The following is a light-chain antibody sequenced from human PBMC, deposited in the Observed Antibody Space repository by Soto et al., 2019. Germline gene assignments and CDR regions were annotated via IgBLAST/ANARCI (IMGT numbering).Light chain of an antibody. CDR1: SSNIGAGYD. Sequence: QSVLTQPPSVSGAPGQRVTISCTGSSSNIGAGYDVHWYQQLPGTAPKLLIYGNSNRPSGVPDRFSGSKSGTSASLAIIGLQAEDEADYYCQSYDSSLSGSDYVFGTGTKITVL. CDR3: QSYDSSLSGSDYV. V-gene: IGLV1-40*01. J-gene: IGLJ1*01. CDR2: GNS.